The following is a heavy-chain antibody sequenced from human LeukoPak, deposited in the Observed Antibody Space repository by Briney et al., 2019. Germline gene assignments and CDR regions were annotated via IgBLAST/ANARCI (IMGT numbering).Heavy chain of an antibody. Sequence: GGSLRLSCAASGFTVSSNYMSWVRQAPGKGLEWVSVIYSGGSTYYADSVKGRFTISRDNSKNTLYLQMNSLRAEDTAVYYCARSLEGCSGGSCYNPPDYWGQGTLVTVSS. CDR2: IYSGGST. V-gene: IGHV3-66*01. D-gene: IGHD2-15*01. CDR3: ARSLEGCSGGSCYNPPDY. CDR1: GFTVSSNY. J-gene: IGHJ4*02.